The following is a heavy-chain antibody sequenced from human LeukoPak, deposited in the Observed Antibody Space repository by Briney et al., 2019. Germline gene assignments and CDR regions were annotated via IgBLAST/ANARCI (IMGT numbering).Heavy chain of an antibody. J-gene: IGHJ4*02. V-gene: IGHV4-39*07. CDR3: ARSSSGYYEWYFDY. D-gene: IGHD3-22*01. Sequence: SETLSLTCTVSGGSVSSSSYYWGWIRQPPGKGLEWIGSIYYSGSTYYNPSLKSRVTISVDTSKNQFSLKLSSVTAADTAVYYCARSSSGYYEWYFDYWGQGTLVTVSS. CDR2: IYYSGST. CDR1: GGSVSSSSYY.